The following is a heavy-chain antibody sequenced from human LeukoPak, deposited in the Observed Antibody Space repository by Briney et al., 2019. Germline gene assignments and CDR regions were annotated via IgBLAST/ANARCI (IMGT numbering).Heavy chain of an antibody. CDR2: INPNSGGT. CDR3: ARTSGYRSYDAFDI. Sequence: ASVKVSCKASGYTFTGYYMHWVRQAPGQGLEWMGWINPNSGGTNYAQKFQGRVTMTRDTSISTAYMELSRLRSDDTAVYYCARTSGYRSYDAFDIWGQGTMVTVSS. J-gene: IGHJ3*02. CDR1: GYTFTGYY. D-gene: IGHD5-12*01. V-gene: IGHV1-2*02.